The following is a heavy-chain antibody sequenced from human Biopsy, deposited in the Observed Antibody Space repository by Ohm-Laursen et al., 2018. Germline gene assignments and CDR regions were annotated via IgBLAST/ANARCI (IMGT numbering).Heavy chain of an antibody. Sequence: SETLSLTCIVSGGSISSNYYYWGWIRQPPGKGLEWIGRIYYRGNTNYNPSLRSRVTISVDTPKNQFSLKLSSATAADTAVFYCARHGSQGYCTGGSCVDYWGQGALVTVSS. CDR2: IYYRGNT. D-gene: IGHD2-15*01. V-gene: IGHV4-39*01. J-gene: IGHJ4*02. CDR3: ARHGSQGYCTGGSCVDY. CDR1: GGSISSNYYY.